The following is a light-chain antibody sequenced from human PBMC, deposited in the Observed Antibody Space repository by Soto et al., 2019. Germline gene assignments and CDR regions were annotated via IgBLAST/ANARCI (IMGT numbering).Light chain of an antibody. CDR2: GAS. Sequence: EIVMTQSPATLSVSPRGRATLSCRASQSISDTLAWYQQKPGQAPRLLIYGASKRATGFPARFSGGGSGTDFTLTISSLQSEDFAVYYCQQYNNWPWTFGQGTKVDIK. CDR3: QQYNNWPWT. J-gene: IGKJ1*01. V-gene: IGKV3-15*01. CDR1: QSISDT.